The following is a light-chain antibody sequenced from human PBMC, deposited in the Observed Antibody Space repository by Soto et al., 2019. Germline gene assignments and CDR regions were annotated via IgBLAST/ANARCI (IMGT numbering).Light chain of an antibody. V-gene: IGKV3-20*01. J-gene: IGKJ1*01. CDR2: AAS. CDR3: HQYGSSPWT. CDR1: QSVSGSY. Sequence: EIVLTQSPGTLSLSPGERATLSCRASQSVSGSYLAWYRQKPGQAPRLLIYAASRRPTGTPDRFSGSGSGTDFTLTISRLEPEDFAVYYCHQYGSSPWTFGQGTKVEIK.